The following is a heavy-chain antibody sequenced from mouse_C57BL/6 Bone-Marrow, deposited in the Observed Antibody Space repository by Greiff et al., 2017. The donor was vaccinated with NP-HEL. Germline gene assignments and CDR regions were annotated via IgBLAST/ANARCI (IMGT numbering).Heavy chain of an antibody. D-gene: IGHD1-1*01. V-gene: IGHV1-52*01. CDR3: ERRGSSYDYAMDY. CDR2: IDPSDSET. Sequence: QVQLQQPGAELVRPGSSVKLSCKASGYTFTSYWMHWVKQRPIQGLEWIGNIDPSDSETHYNQKFKDKATLTVDKSSSTAYMQLSSLTSEDSAVYYCERRGSSYDYAMDYWGQGTSVTVSS. CDR1: GYTFTSYW. J-gene: IGHJ4*01.